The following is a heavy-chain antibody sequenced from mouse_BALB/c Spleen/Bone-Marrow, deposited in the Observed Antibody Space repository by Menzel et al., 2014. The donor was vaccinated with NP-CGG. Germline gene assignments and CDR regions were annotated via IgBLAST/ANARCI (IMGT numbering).Heavy chain of an antibody. Sequence: QVHVKQSGPGLVAPSQSLSITCTVSGFSLTIYGVHWVRQPPGKGLEWLGVSWAGGSTSYNSALLSRLTISKDISKSQVFLKMNSLQTDDTAMYYCAREGYDHAMDYWGQGTSATVSS. CDR2: SWAGGST. D-gene: IGHD2-14*01. V-gene: IGHV2-9*02. CDR3: AREGYDHAMDY. J-gene: IGHJ4*01. CDR1: GFSLTIYG.